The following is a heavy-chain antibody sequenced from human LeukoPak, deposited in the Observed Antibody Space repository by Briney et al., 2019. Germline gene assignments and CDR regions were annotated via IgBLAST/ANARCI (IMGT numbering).Heavy chain of an antibody. D-gene: IGHD6-19*01. J-gene: IGHJ4*02. Sequence: SVKVSCKASGGTFSSYAISWVRQAPGQGLEWMGGIIPIFGTANYAQKFQGRVTITTDESTSTAYMELSSLRSEDTAVYYCARDTYSSGWELDYWGQGTLVTVSS. V-gene: IGHV1-69*05. CDR2: IIPIFGTA. CDR1: GGTFSSYA. CDR3: ARDTYSSGWELDY.